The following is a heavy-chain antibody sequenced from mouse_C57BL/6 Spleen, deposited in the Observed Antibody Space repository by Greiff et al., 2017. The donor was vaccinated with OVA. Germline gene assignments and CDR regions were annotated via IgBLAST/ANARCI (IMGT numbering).Heavy chain of an antibody. CDR2: ISDGGSYT. CDR1: GFTFSSYA. Sequence: EVKLVESGGGLVKPGGSLKLSCAASGFTFSSYAMSWVRQTPEKRLEWVATISDGGSYTYYPDNVKCRFTISRDNAKNNLYLQMSHLKSEDTAMYYCARELGRGYFDVWGTGTTVTVSS. V-gene: IGHV5-4*01. CDR3: ARELGRGYFDV. D-gene: IGHD4-1*01. J-gene: IGHJ1*03.